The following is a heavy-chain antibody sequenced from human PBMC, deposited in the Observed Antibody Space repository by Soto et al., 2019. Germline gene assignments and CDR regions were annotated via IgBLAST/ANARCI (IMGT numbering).Heavy chain of an antibody. J-gene: IGHJ4*02. CDR1: GFTFSNYW. CDR3: VRGSNGWSGIDY. V-gene: IGHV3-74*01. D-gene: IGHD6-19*01. CDR2: ISGDGSSS. Sequence: EVQLMESGGGLLQPGGALGLSRTASGFTFSNYWVYWVRQGPGKGLVWVSRISGDGSSSNYEDSVKGRFTISRDNAKNTLYLQMNSLRAEDTAVYYCVRGSNGWSGIDYWGQGILVTVS.